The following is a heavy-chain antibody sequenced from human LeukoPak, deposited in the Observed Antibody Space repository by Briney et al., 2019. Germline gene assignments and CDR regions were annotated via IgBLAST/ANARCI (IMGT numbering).Heavy chain of an antibody. D-gene: IGHD3-10*01. V-gene: IGHV3-15*01. CDR2: IKSKTDGGTT. CDR3: TTDGGFFEYFQP. CDR1: GFTFSSYG. Sequence: GRSLRLSCAASGFTFSSYGMHWVRQAPGKGLEWVGRIKSKTDGGTTDYAAPVKGRFTISRDDSKNTLYLQMNSLKTEDTAVYYFTTDGGFFEYFQPWGQGTLVTVSS. J-gene: IGHJ1*01.